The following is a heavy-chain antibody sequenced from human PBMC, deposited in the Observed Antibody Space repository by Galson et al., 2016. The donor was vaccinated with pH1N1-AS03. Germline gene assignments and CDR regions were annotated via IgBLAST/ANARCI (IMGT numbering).Heavy chain of an antibody. J-gene: IGHJ4*02. D-gene: IGHD2-15*01. CDR3: VKEEGLGGQRDH. Sequence: SLRLSCAASEFTFSSYGMHWVRQAPGKGLEWVAFLQYDESYRNYADPVKGRFTISRDISKSTLYLHMNSLRVDDTAVYFCVKEEGLGGQRDHWGQGTLVTVSS. CDR2: LQYDESYR. CDR1: EFTFSSYG. V-gene: IGHV3-30*02.